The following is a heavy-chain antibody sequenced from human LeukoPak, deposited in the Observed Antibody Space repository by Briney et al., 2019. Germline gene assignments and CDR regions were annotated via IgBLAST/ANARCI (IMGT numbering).Heavy chain of an antibody. Sequence: GGSLRLSCVASGLTVSSYSMNWVRQAPGKGLEWVSYLSSSRSTIYYSDSVKDRFTISRDNSKNTLYLQMNSLRAEDTPLYYCAKAQGDTMVYPFDYWGQGTLVTFSS. J-gene: IGHJ4*02. CDR1: GLTVSSYS. CDR3: AKAQGDTMVYPFDY. V-gene: IGHV3-48*01. CDR2: LSSSRSTI. D-gene: IGHD2-8*01.